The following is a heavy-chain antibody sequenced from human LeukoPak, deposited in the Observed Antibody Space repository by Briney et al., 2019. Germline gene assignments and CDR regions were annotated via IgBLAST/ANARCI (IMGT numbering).Heavy chain of an antibody. V-gene: IGHV3-66*02. CDR3: ARGNYDLAVAANQYYYYYYMDV. J-gene: IGHJ6*03. CDR1: GFTVSSNY. CDR2: IYSGGST. D-gene: IGHD2-15*01. Sequence: GGSLRLSCAASGFTVSSNYMSWVRQAPGKGLEWVSVIYSGGSTYYADSVKGRFTISRDNSKNTLYLQVNSLRAEDTAVYYCARGNYDLAVAANQYYYYYYMDVWGKGTTVTVSS.